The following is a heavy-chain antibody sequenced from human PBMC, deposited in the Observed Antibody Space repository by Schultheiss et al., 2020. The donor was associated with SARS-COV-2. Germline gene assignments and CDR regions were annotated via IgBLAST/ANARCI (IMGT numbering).Heavy chain of an antibody. CDR3: ARHIGGFGGYYYYYGMDV. Sequence: SETLSLTCTVSGGSISSSSYYWGWIRQPPGKGLEWIGSIYYSGSTYYNPSLKSRVTISVDTSKNQFALELSSVTAADTAVYYCARHIGGFGGYYYYYGMDVWGQGTTVTVSS. D-gene: IGHD4-23*01. CDR2: IYYSGST. CDR1: GGSISSSSYY. J-gene: IGHJ6*02. V-gene: IGHV4-39*01.